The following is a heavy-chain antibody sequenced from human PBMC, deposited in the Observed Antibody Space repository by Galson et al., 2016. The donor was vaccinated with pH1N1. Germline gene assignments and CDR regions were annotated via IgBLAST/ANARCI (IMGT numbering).Heavy chain of an antibody. CDR1: GFTFSNYA. J-gene: IGHJ4*02. Sequence: SLRLSCAASGFTFSNYAMHWVRQAPGKRLEWVALISYDGSNKYYADSVKGRFTISRDNSKNTLYLQLTSLRAEDTAVYYCATGILTGPDYWGQGTLVTVSS. V-gene: IGHV3-30-3*01. CDR3: ATGILTGPDY. D-gene: IGHD3-9*01. CDR2: ISYDGSNK.